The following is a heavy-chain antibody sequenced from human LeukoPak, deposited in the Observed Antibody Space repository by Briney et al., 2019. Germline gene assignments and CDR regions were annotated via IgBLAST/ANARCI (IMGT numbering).Heavy chain of an antibody. CDR2: IYTSGST. V-gene: IGHV4-61*02. CDR1: GGSIGSGSYY. Sequence: SQTLSLTCTVSGGSIGSGSYYWSWIRQPAGKGLEWIGRIYTSGSTNYNPSLKSRVTISVDTSKNQFSLKLSSVTAADTAVYYCARVGYQHAFDIWGQGTMVTVSS. J-gene: IGHJ3*02. D-gene: IGHD2-2*01. CDR3: ARVGYQHAFDI.